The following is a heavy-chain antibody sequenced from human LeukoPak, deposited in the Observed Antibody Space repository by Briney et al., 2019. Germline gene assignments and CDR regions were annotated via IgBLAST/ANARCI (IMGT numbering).Heavy chain of an antibody. Sequence: PSGTLSLTCAVSGGSISSSNWWSWVRQPPGKGLEWIGEIYHSGSTNYNPSLKSRVTILVDKSKNQFSLNLSSVTAADTAVYYCARLVGANRDYYYYYMDVWGKGTTVTVSS. CDR1: GGSISSSNW. CDR2: IYHSGST. V-gene: IGHV4-4*02. J-gene: IGHJ6*03. D-gene: IGHD1-26*01. CDR3: ARLVGANRDYYYYYMDV.